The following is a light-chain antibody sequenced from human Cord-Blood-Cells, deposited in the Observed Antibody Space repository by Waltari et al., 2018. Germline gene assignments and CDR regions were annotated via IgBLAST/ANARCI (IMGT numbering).Light chain of an antibody. CDR1: SSDVGGYNY. CDR3: SSYTSSSTWV. Sequence: QSALTQPASVSGSPGPSITISCPGTSSDVGGYNYVSWYQQHPGNAPELMIYDVSKRPSGVSNRFSGSKSGNTASLTISGLQAEDEADYYCSSYTSSSTWVFGGGTKLTVL. CDR2: DVS. V-gene: IGLV2-14*01. J-gene: IGLJ3*02.